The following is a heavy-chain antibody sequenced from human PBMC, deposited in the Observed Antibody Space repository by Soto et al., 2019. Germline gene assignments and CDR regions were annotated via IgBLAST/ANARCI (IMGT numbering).Heavy chain of an antibody. J-gene: IGHJ3*02. CDR3: ARGLRWYYDSSGFRTPNSNDAFDI. CDR2: IYHSGST. Sequence: PSETLSLTCAVSGGSISSGGYSWSWIRQPPGKGLEWIGYIYHSGSTYYNPSLKSRVTISVDRSKNQFSLKLSSVTAADTAVYYCARGLRWYYDSSGFRTPNSNDAFDIWGQGTMVTVSS. D-gene: IGHD3-22*01. CDR1: GGSISSGGYS. V-gene: IGHV4-30-2*01.